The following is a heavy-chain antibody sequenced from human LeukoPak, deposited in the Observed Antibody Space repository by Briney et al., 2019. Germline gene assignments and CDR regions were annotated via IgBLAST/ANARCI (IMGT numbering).Heavy chain of an antibody. CDR1: GGSSSTYY. CDR2: MYYSGST. D-gene: IGHD1-1*01. J-gene: IGHJ2*01. V-gene: IGHV4-59*01. Sequence: SETLSLTCTVSGGSSSTYYGSWIRQPPGKGLEWIGNMYYSGSTNYNPSLKSRVTMSVDTSKNQFSLNLSSVTSADTAVYYCARCGRFITNWYFDLWGRGTLVTVSS. CDR3: ARCGRFITNWYFDL.